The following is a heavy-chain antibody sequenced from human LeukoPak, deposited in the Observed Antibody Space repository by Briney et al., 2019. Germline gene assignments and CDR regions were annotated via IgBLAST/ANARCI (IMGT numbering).Heavy chain of an antibody. Sequence: PGGSLRLSCAASGFTFSSYWMRWVRQAPGKGLLWVSRINSDGSSTIYADSVKGRFTISRDNAKNTLYLQMNSLRAEDTAVYYCVRVEVWNCGGDCYLDAFDIWGQGTVVTVSS. CDR3: VRVEVWNCGGDCYLDAFDI. D-gene: IGHD2-21*02. J-gene: IGHJ3*02. CDR2: INSDGSST. V-gene: IGHV3-74*01. CDR1: GFTFSSYW.